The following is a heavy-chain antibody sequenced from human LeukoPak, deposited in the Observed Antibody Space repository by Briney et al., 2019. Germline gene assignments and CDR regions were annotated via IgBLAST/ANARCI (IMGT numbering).Heavy chain of an antibody. V-gene: IGHV2-5*02. CDR3: AHKLDNSWSTYYVDY. J-gene: IGHJ4*02. CDR2: IYWDDDK. D-gene: IGHD6-13*01. Sequence: SGPTLVKPTQTLTLTCTFSGFSLSTSGVGVAWIRQPPGKALERLALIYWDDDKRYSPSLRSRLTITKDTSKNQVVLTMTNMDPVDTATYYCAHKLDNSWSTYYVDYWGQGTLVTVSS. CDR1: GFSLSTSGVG.